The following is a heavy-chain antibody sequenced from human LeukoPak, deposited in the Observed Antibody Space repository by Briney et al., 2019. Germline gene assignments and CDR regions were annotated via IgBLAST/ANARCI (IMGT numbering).Heavy chain of an antibody. D-gene: IGHD6-19*01. CDR3: ARDEAVAEYDLVNAFDI. J-gene: IGHJ3*02. CDR2: SSAYNGNT. V-gene: IGHV1-18*01. Sequence: ASVKVSCKASGYTFTSYGISWVRQAPGQGLEWMGWSSAYNGNTNYAQKLQGRVTMTTDTSTSTAYMELRSPRSDDTAVYYCARDEAVAEYDLVNAFDIWGQGTMDTVSS. CDR1: GYTFTSYG.